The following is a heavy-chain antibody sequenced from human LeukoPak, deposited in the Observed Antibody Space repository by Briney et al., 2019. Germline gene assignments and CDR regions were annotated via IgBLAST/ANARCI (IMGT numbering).Heavy chain of an antibody. CDR2: IYHSGST. D-gene: IGHD6-13*01. CDR1: GYSISSGYY. Sequence: SETLSLTCTVSGYSISSGYYWGWIRQPPGKGLEWIGSIYHSGSTYYNSSLKSRVTISVDTSKNQFSLKLSSVTAADTAVYYCARDPRTSSWYQNAFDIWGQGTMVTVSS. J-gene: IGHJ3*02. V-gene: IGHV4-38-2*02. CDR3: ARDPRTSSWYQNAFDI.